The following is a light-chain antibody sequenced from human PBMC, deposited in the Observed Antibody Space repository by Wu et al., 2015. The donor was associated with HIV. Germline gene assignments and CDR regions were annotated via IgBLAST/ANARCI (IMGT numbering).Light chain of an antibody. CDR2: DAS. J-gene: IGKJ2*01. Sequence: EIVLTQSPATLSLSPGERATLSCRASQSVSSYLAWYQQKPGQAPRLLIYDASNRATGIPARFSGSGSGTEFTLTISSMQSEDFAVYYCQQYNTWPSTFGQRTTLGIK. V-gene: IGKV3-11*01. CDR3: QQYNTWPST. CDR1: QSVSSY.